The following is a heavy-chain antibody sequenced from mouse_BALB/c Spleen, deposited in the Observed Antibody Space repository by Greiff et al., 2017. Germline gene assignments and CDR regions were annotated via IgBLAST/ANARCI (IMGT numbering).Heavy chain of an antibody. J-gene: IGHJ2*01. Sequence: VQLQQSGPGLVQPSQSLSITCTVSGFSLTSYGVHWVRQSPGKGLEWLGVIWSGGNTDYNAAFISRLSISKDNSKSQVFFKMNSLQANDTAIYYCAREIHYYGLYYFDYWGQGTTLTVSA. D-gene: IGHD1-2*01. CDR3: AREIHYYGLYYFDY. CDR1: GFSLTSYG. V-gene: IGHV2-2*02. CDR2: IWSGGNT.